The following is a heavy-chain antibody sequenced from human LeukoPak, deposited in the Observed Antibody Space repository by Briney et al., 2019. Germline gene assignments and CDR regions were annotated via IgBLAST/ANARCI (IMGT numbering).Heavy chain of an antibody. V-gene: IGHV3-48*03. Sequence: SGGSLRLSCAASGFTFSSYEMNWVRQAPGKGLEWVSYISSSGSTIYYADSVKGRFTISRDNAKNSLYLQMNSLRAEDTAVYYCASSQVGYFDYWGKGTLVTVSS. CDR2: ISSSGSTI. CDR1: GFTFSSYE. J-gene: IGHJ4*02. D-gene: IGHD2-2*01. CDR3: ASSQVGYFDY.